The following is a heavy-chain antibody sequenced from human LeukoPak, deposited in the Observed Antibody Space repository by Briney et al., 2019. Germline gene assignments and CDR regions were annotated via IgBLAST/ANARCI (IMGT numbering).Heavy chain of an antibody. D-gene: IGHD1-1*01. CDR3: ARARKSKNWNDLDY. J-gene: IGHJ4*02. CDR2: INAGNGNT. CDR1: GYTFTSYA. Sequence: ASVKVSCKASGYTFTSYAMHWVRQAPGQRLEWMGWINAGNGNTKYSQKLQGRVTMTTDTSTSTAYMELRSLRSDDTAVCYCARARKSKNWNDLDYWGQGTLVTVSS. V-gene: IGHV1-3*01.